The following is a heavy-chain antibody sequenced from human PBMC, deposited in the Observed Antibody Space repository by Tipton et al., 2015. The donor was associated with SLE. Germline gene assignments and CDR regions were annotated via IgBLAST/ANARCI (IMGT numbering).Heavy chain of an antibody. J-gene: IGHJ6*03. CDR1: GGSFNGYY. V-gene: IGHV4-34*01. CDR3: ARGLIGYCSSTSCHRGYYYYYMDV. CDR2: INHSGST. Sequence: TLSLTCAVYGGSFNGYYWSWIRQPPGKGLEWIGEINHSGSTNYNPSLKSRVTISVDTSKNQFSLKLSSVTAADTAVYYCARGLIGYCSSTSCHRGYYYYYMDVWGKGTTVTVSS. D-gene: IGHD2-2*01.